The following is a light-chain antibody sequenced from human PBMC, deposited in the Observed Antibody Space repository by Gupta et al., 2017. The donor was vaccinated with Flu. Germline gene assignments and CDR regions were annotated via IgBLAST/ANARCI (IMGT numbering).Light chain of an antibody. CDR1: RAHSTYA. Sequence: QLPVTHSPSASASLGASVHLTCTLNRAHSTYAIAWHQHQPGKGPRVLMKVRSDGSHTKGGGIPDRFSGSSYGAERYLLISNLQAEDEGDYHCQAWGTDIQVFGGGTKL. CDR3: QAWGTDIQV. CDR2: VRSDGSH. J-gene: IGLJ2*01. V-gene: IGLV4-69*01.